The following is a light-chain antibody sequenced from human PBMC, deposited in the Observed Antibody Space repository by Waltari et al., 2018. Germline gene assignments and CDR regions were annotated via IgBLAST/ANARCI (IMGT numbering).Light chain of an antibody. J-gene: IGKJ2*03. Sequence: DVQLTQSPSSLSASVGDRLTITCQASQDIYNYLNWFQQKPGKAPKLLIYDASNLETGVPSRFSGSRSGTDFTFTISSLQPEDVATYYCQQYENFPYSFGQGTKLEIK. V-gene: IGKV1-33*01. CDR3: QQYENFPYS. CDR2: DAS. CDR1: QDIYNY.